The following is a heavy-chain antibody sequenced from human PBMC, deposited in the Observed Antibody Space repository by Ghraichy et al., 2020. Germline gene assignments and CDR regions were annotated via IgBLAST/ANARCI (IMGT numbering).Heavy chain of an antibody. CDR2: ISYDGSNK. CDR3: AKDHGRYSYGNAFDY. D-gene: IGHD5-18*01. V-gene: IGHV3-30*18. CDR1: GFTFSSYG. J-gene: IGHJ4*02. Sequence: GGSLRLSCAASGFTFSSYGMHWVRQAPGKGLEWVAVISYDGSNKYYADSVKGRFTISRDNSKNTLYLQMNSLRAEDTAVYYCAKDHGRYSYGNAFDYWGQGTLVTVSS.